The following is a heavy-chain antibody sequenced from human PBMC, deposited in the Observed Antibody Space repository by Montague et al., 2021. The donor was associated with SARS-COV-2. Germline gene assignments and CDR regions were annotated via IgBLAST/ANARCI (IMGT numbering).Heavy chain of an antibody. CDR2: TYYRSKWDS. V-gene: IGHV6-1*01. J-gene: IGHJ3*02. CDR3: ASSGITLTGLDAFDI. D-gene: IGHD3-9*01. CDR1: GDSVSGKSVA. Sequence: CAISGDSVSGKSVAWNRIRQSPSHVLEWLGRTYYRSKWDSDYAESVKRRLVITPDTSKNQVSLQLNSVIPEDTAVYFCASSGITLTGLDAFDIWGQGTMVTVSS.